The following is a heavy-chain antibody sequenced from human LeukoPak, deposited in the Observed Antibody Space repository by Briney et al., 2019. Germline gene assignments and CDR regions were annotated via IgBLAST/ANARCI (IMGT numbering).Heavy chain of an antibody. CDR3: ARTTGSPRRLYYFDY. V-gene: IGHV1-18*01. Sequence: VASVKVSCKASGYTLTSYGISWVRQAPGQGLEWMGWISAYNGNTNYAQKLQGRVTMTTDTSTSTAYMELRSLRSDDTAVYYCARTTGSPRRLYYFDYWGQGTLVTVSS. CDR1: GYTLTSYG. CDR2: ISAYNGNT. D-gene: IGHD1-14*01. J-gene: IGHJ4*02.